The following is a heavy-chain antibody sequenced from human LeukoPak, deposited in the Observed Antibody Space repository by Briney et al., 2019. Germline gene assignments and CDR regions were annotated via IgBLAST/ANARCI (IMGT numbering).Heavy chain of an antibody. CDR1: GYTFTNYG. D-gene: IGHD1-26*01. Sequence: ASVKVSCKASGYTFTNYGLSWVRQPPGQGLEWMGWISTYNGNTNYAQKFQGRVTMTTDTSTSTAYMELRSLRSDDTAVYHCARENPKFRSVIDSWGQGTLVTVSS. J-gene: IGHJ4*02. CDR2: ISTYNGNT. CDR3: ARENPKFRSVIDS. V-gene: IGHV1-18*01.